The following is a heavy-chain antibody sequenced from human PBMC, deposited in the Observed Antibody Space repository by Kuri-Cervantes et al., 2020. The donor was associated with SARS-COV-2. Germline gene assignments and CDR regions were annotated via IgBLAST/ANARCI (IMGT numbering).Heavy chain of an antibody. CDR3: AKDADYYDSGGDGMDV. J-gene: IGHJ6*02. V-gene: IGHV3-30*18. CDR2: ISYDGNNK. Sequence: GGSLRLSCAASGFTFSHFALFWVRQAPGKGLEWVAVISYDGNNKYYSDSVMGRFTISRDDSTNTVYLQMNSLRAEDTAVYYCAKDADYYDSGGDGMDVWGQGTTVTVSS. D-gene: IGHD3-22*01. CDR1: GFTFSHFA.